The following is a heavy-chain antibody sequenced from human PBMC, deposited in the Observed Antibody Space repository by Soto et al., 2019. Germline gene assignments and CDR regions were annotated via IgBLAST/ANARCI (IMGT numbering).Heavy chain of an antibody. CDR3: ARGYDVVRVPVAIRVGYFDH. Sequence: DLVESGGGLAKPGGALRLSCTDSGFTFSSHTMNWVRQAPGKGLEWVSSISATGSDIYYGDSVMGRFTFSRDNAKNSLYLQLNNLRVEDTAVYYCARGYDVVRVPVAIRVGYFDHWGQGTVVTVSS. J-gene: IGHJ4*02. V-gene: IGHV3-21*01. CDR1: GFTFSSHT. CDR2: ISATGSDI. D-gene: IGHD3-16*01.